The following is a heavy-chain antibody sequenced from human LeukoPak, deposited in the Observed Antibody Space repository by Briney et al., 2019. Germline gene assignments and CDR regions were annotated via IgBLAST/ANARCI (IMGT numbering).Heavy chain of an antibody. V-gene: IGHV3-23*01. J-gene: IGHJ4*02. CDR1: GFPFSTYA. CDR3: VRSLDY. Sequence: GGSLRLSCAASGFPFSTYAMNWVRQAPGKGLEWVSVITGSGGFTQYADSVKGRFTISRDNSKNTVYLQVNSLRVEDTALYYCVRSLDYWGQGTLVTVSS. CDR2: ITGSGGFT.